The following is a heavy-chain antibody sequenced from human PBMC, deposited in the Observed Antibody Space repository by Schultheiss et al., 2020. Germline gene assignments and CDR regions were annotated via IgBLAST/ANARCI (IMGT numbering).Heavy chain of an antibody. Sequence: SETLSLTCTVSGGSISSGDYYWSWIRQPPGKVLEWIGYIYYSGSTNYNPSLKSRVTISVDTSKNQFSLKLSSVTAADTALYYCAKDGRPGTTYHFDYWGPGTLVTVSS. CDR3: AKDGRPGTTYHFDY. J-gene: IGHJ4*02. V-gene: IGHV4-30-4*01. CDR1: GGSISSGDYY. D-gene: IGHD1-7*01. CDR2: IYYSGST.